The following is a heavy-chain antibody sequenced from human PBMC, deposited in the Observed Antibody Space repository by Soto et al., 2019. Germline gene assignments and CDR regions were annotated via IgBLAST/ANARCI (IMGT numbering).Heavy chain of an antibody. CDR2: ISGSGGST. D-gene: IGHD6-13*01. CDR1: GFTFSSYA. J-gene: IGHJ6*02. CDR3: AKISPEGNYYYYGMDV. Sequence: GGSLRLSCAASGFTFSSYAMSWVRQAPGKGLEWVSAISGSGGSTYYADSVKGRFTISRDNSKNTLYLQMNSLRAEDTAVYYCAKISPEGNYYYYGMDVWGQGTTVTVSS. V-gene: IGHV3-23*01.